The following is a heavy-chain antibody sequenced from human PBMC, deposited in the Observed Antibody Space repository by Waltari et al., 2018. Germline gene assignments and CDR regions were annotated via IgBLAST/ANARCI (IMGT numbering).Heavy chain of an antibody. J-gene: IGHJ4*02. Sequence: QAQLVESGGGVVQPGESLRLSCEAFGFPSSTYGIPWFRQAPGKWMEWVTYIRYDGTTTYYVDSVKGRFTISRDNSKNTLYLQMSSLRTEDTAVYYCAKDCGGDCYSYAWGQGTLVTVSS. D-gene: IGHD2-21*01. CDR3: AKDCGGDCYSYA. V-gene: IGHV3-30*02. CDR2: IRYDGTTT. CDR1: GFPSSTYG.